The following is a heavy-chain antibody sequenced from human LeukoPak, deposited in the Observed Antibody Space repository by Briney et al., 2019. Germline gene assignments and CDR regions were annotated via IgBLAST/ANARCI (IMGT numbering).Heavy chain of an antibody. D-gene: IGHD5-24*01. J-gene: IGHJ4*02. V-gene: IGHV1-69*04. Sequence: SVKVSCKASGGTFSSYAISWVRQAPGQGLEWMGRMMPILGVANYAQKFQGRVTITADRSTSTAYMELSSLRSEDTAVYFCARDVDGYFAYWGQGTLVTVSS. CDR3: ARDVDGYFAY. CDR1: GGTFSSYA. CDR2: MMPILGVA.